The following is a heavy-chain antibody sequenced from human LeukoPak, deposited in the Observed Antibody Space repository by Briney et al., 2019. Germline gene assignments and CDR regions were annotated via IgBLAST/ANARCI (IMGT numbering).Heavy chain of an antibody. J-gene: IGHJ2*01. D-gene: IGHD3-3*01. CDR3: ARLWSGSRPPDL. CDR2: IYYSGST. CDR1: GGSISSYY. Sequence: SETLSLTCTVSGGSISSYYWSWIRQPPGKGLEWIGYIYYSGSTNYNPSLKSRVTISVDTSKNQFSLKLNSVTAADTAVYFCARLWSGSRPPDLWGRGTLVTVSS. V-gene: IGHV4-59*12.